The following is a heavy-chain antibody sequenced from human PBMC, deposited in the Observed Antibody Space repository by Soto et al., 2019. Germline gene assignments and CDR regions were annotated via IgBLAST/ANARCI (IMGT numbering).Heavy chain of an antibody. Sequence: GGSVRLSGAASGFTFSSYGMHWVRQAPGRGLAWVAVISYDGSNKYYADSVKGRFTISRDNSKNTLYLQMNSLRAEDTAVYYCAKVGDYDFWSGFFDYWGQGTLVTVSS. D-gene: IGHD3-3*01. CDR3: AKVGDYDFWSGFFDY. V-gene: IGHV3-30*18. J-gene: IGHJ4*02. CDR2: ISYDGSNK. CDR1: GFTFSSYG.